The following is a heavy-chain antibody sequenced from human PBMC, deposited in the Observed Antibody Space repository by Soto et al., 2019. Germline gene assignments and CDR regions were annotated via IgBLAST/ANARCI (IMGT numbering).Heavy chain of an antibody. CDR3: ATHQRCSSTSCYWSAAFDI. V-gene: IGHV1-2*04. D-gene: IGHD2-2*01. Sequence: ASVKVSCKASGYTFTGYYMHWVRQAPGQGLEWMGWINPNSGGTNYAQKFQGWVTMTRDTSISTAYMELSRLRSDDTAVYYCATHQRCSSTSCYWSAAFDIWGQAAMVTVSS. CDR2: INPNSGGT. CDR1: GYTFTGYY. J-gene: IGHJ3*02.